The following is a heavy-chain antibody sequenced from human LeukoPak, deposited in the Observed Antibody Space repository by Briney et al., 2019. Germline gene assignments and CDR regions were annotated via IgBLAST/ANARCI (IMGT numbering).Heavy chain of an antibody. CDR1: GFTFSSYE. CDR3: ARDSAYGDSPWGDY. CDR2: ISSSGSTI. V-gene: IGHV3-48*03. J-gene: IGHJ4*02. Sequence: PGGSLRLSCAASGFTFSSYEMNWVRQAPGKGLEWVSYISSSGSTIYYAGSVKGRFTISRDNAKNSLYLQMNSLRAEDTAVYYCARDSAYGDSPWGDYWGQGTLVTVSS. D-gene: IGHD4-17*01.